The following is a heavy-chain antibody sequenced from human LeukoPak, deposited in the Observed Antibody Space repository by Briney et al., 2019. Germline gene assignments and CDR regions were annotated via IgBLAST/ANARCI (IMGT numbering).Heavy chain of an antibody. CDR3: AKRPSFGSGSFLNWFDP. CDR1: GFTFSHYY. D-gene: IGHD3-10*01. Sequence: PGGSLRLSCAASGFTFSHYYMTWVRQAPGKGLEWVSAISGSGGSTYYADSVKGRFTISRDNSKNTLYLQMNSLRAEDTAVYYCAKRPSFGSGSFLNWFDPWGQGTLVTVSS. V-gene: IGHV3-23*01. J-gene: IGHJ5*02. CDR2: ISGSGGST.